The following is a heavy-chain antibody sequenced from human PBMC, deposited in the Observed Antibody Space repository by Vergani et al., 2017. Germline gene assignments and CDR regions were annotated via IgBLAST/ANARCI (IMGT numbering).Heavy chain of an antibody. CDR3: ARGGEYYYGSVSYPYYMDV. J-gene: IGHJ6*03. CDR1: GYTFTSYD. V-gene: IGHV1-8*01. D-gene: IGHD3-10*01. CDR2: MNPNSGNT. Sequence: QVQLVQSGAEVKKPGASVKVSCKASGYTFTSYDINWVRQATGQGLEWMGWMNPNSGNTGYAQKFQGRVTMTRNTSISTAYMELSSLRSEDTAVYYCARGGEYYYGSVSYPYYMDVWGKGSTVTVSS.